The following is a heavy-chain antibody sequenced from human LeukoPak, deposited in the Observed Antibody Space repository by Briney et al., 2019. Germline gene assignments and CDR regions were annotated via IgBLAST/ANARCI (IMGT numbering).Heavy chain of an antibody. Sequence: PSETLSLTCAVYGGSFSGYYWSWIRQPPGKGLEWIGEINHSGSTNYNPSLKSRVTISVDTSKNQFSLKLSSVTAADTAVYYCARARYNSEDYWGQGTLVTVSS. V-gene: IGHV4-34*01. D-gene: IGHD1-20*01. J-gene: IGHJ4*02. CDR3: ARARYNSEDY. CDR1: GGSFSGYY. CDR2: INHSGST.